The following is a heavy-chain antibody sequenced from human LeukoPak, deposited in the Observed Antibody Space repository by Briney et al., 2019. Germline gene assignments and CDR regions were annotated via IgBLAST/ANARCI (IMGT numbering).Heavy chain of an antibody. V-gene: IGHV4-39*01. D-gene: IGHD3-22*01. CDR3: GRQSYDSSASPMFFDF. Sequence: SETLSLTCTVSGGSISSSNYYWGWIRQPPGKGLEWIGTVYYSGITYYNPSLKSRVTISVDTSKNQFSLKLSSVTAADTAVYYCGRQSYDSSASPMFFDFWGQGTLVTVSS. CDR2: VYYSGIT. J-gene: IGHJ4*02. CDR1: GGSISSSNYY.